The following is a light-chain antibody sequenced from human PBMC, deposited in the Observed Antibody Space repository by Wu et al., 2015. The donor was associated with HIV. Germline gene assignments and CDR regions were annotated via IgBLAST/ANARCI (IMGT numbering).Light chain of an antibody. J-gene: IGKJ1*01. CDR1: QSVSNH. V-gene: IGKV3-15*01. Sequence: EIVMTQSPATLSVSPGERATLSCRASQSVSNHLAWYQQRPGQAPRLLIYGASTRATDIPARFSGSGSGTEFTLTISSMQSEDFGVYYCQQYNTWQTFGQGTKVEIK. CDR2: GAS. CDR3: QQYNTWQT.